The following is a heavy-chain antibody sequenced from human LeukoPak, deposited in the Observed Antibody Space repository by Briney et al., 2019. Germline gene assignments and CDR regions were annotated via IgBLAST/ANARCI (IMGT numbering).Heavy chain of an antibody. J-gene: IGHJ4*02. CDR2: TYSGGST. V-gene: IGHV3-66*01. CDR1: GFTVSSTY. CDR3: AKEWDY. Sequence: PGGSLRLSCIASGFTVSSTYMSWVRQAPGKGLEWVSVTYSGGSTYYADSVKGRCTISRDNSKNTLYLQMNSLRAEDTAVYYCAKEWDYWGQGTLVTVSS.